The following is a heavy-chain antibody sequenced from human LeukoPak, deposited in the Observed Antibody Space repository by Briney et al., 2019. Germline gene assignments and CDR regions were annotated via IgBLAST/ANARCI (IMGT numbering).Heavy chain of an antibody. CDR2: ISAYNGNT. CDR1: GYTFTSYG. D-gene: IGHD3-10*01. J-gene: IGHJ6*02. V-gene: IGHV1-18*01. CDR3: ARDNNELLWSVSGRSGMDV. Sequence: ASVKVSCKASGYTFTSYGISWVRQAPGQGLEWMGWISAYNGNTNYAQKLQGRVTMTTDTSTSTAYMELRSLRSDDTAVYYCARDNNELLWSVSGRSGMDVWGQGTTVTVSS.